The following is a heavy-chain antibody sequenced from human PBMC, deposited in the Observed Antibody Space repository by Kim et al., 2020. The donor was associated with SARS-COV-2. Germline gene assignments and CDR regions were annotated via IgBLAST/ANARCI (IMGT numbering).Heavy chain of an antibody. CDR3: ARGEKWDRWTARPYYYYGMDV. Sequence: SQTLSLTCAISGDSVSSNSAAWNWIRQSPSRGLEWLGRTYYRSKWYNDYAVSVKSRITINPDTSKNQFSLQLNSVTPEDTAVYYCARGEKWDRWTARPYYYYGMDVWGQGTTVTVSS. V-gene: IGHV6-1*01. CDR2: TYYRSKWYN. J-gene: IGHJ6*02. CDR1: GDSVSSNSAA. D-gene: IGHD6-6*01.